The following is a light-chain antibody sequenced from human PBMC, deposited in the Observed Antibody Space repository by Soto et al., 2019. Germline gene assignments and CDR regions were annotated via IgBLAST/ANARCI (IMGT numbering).Light chain of an antibody. CDR3: QQLGST. CDR1: RSISSW. V-gene: IGKV1-5*01. CDR2: DAS. Sequence: DIQMTQSPSTLSASVGDRVTITCRASRSISSWLAWYQQKPGKAPKLLIYDASSLESGVPSRFSGSGSGTEFTLTISSLQPDDFATYYCQQLGSTFGPGTKVDIK. J-gene: IGKJ3*01.